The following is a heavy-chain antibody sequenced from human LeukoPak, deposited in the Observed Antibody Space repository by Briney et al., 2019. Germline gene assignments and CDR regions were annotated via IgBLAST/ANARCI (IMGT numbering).Heavy chain of an antibody. CDR3: ARDRVYGLFDY. Sequence: GGSLRLSCAASGFTFSDYYMSWIRQAPGKGLEWVSYISSSGSTIYYADSVKGRFTISRDNAENSLYLQMNSLRAEDTAVYYCARDRVYGLFDYWGQGTLVTVSS. CDR2: ISSSGSTI. J-gene: IGHJ4*02. D-gene: IGHD1-14*01. CDR1: GFTFSDYY. V-gene: IGHV3-11*01.